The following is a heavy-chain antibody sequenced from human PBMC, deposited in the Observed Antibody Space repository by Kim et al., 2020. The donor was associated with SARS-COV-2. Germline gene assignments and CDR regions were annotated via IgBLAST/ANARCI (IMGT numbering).Heavy chain of an antibody. D-gene: IGHD6-13*01. CDR3: ARGYSSSWYWAFDI. Sequence: YPGSVKGLFTISIENAKNSLYLQMNSLRAGDTAVYYCARGYSSSWYWAFDIWGQGTMVTVSS. V-gene: IGHV3-13*01. J-gene: IGHJ3*02.